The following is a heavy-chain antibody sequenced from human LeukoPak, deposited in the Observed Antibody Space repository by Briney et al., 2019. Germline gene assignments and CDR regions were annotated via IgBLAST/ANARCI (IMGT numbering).Heavy chain of an antibody. CDR3: AKSLSRGSGSYYSSYSYFGMDV. D-gene: IGHD3-10*01. CDR1: GFTISSYA. Sequence: GRSLRLSCAASGFTISSYAMSWGRQAPGKGLDWVSTLSVCVDSTYHADSVKGRFTISRDNSENPLYLQMNSLRGEDTAVYYCAKSLSRGSGSYYSSYSYFGMDVWGKGTTVTVSS. CDR2: LSVCVDST. V-gene: IGHV3-23*01. J-gene: IGHJ6*04.